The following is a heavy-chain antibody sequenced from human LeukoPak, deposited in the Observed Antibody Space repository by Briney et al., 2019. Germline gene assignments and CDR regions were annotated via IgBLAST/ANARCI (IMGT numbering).Heavy chain of an antibody. V-gene: IGHV3-30*02. Sequence: PGGSLRLSCVVSGFTFTSYGVHWVRQAPGKGLEWVAFIRHDGSYKDYADSVKGRFTISRDNSKNTLYLQMNSLRAEDTAVYYCAKGVSVRGLMAFDYWGQGTLVTVSS. D-gene: IGHD3-10*02. CDR3: AKGVSVRGLMAFDY. CDR2: IRHDGSYK. J-gene: IGHJ4*02. CDR1: GFTFTSYG.